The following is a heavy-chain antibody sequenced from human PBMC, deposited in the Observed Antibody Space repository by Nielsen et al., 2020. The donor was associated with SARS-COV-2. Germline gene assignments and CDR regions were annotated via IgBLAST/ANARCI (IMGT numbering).Heavy chain of an antibody. Sequence: ASVKVSCKASGYTFTTYGVSWVRQAPGQGLQWMGWISAKSGDTNYAQKFQGRVTMTTDTSTTTVYMELRSLRFDDTAVYYCAGDDEAGANFVDSWGQGTQVTVSS. CDR1: GYTFTTYG. V-gene: IGHV1-18*01. CDR2: ISAKSGDT. D-gene: IGHD1-26*01. J-gene: IGHJ4*02. CDR3: AGDDEAGANFVDS.